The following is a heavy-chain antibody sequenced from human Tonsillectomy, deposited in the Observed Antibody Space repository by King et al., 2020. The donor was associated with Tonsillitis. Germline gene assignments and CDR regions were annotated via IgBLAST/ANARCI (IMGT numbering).Heavy chain of an antibody. CDR1: GFTFSSYG. Sequence: VQLVESGGGVVRPGRSLRLSCAATGFTFSSYGMHWVRQAPGKGLEWVAVIWYDGRNKYYADSVKGRFTISRDNSKNTLYLQMNSLRAEDTAVYYCARDGIAYYYMDVWGEGTTVTVSS. CDR3: ARDGIAYYYMDV. V-gene: IGHV3-33*08. J-gene: IGHJ6*03. CDR2: IWYDGRNK. D-gene: IGHD1-14*01.